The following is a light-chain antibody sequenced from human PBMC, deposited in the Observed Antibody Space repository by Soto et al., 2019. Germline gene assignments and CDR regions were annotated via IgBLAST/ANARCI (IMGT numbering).Light chain of an antibody. Sequence: EIVMTQSPATLSVTPGERATLSCRASQSVRGNLAWYQQKPGQSPRLLIYGASSRATGIPVRFSGSGSGTEFTLTISSLQSEDFAVYYCQQYNNPSTFGQGTKVDIK. CDR1: QSVRGN. CDR2: GAS. J-gene: IGKJ1*01. CDR3: QQYNNPST. V-gene: IGKV3-15*01.